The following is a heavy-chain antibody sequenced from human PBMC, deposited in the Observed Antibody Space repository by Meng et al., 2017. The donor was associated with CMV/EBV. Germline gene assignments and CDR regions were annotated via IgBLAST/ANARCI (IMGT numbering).Heavy chain of an antibody. J-gene: IGHJ6*02. Sequence: AGSLTLSCAVSGCTFSSYAMHWVRQAPGKGLEWVGVISYDGSNKYYADYVKGRFIISRDNSKNTLYLQMNNLRAEDTAVYYCARNIAARTYYYYYGMDVWGQGTTVTVSS. V-gene: IGHV3-30*04. CDR3: ARNIAARTYYYYYGMDV. D-gene: IGHD6-6*01. CDR1: GCTFSSYA. CDR2: ISYDGSNK.